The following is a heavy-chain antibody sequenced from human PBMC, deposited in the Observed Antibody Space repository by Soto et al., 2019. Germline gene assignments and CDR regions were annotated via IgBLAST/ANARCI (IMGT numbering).Heavy chain of an antibody. CDR1: GGTFSSYA. CDR3: ARGLIVATDDAFDI. CDR2: MNPNSGNT. Sequence: ASVKVSCKASGGTFSSYAISWVRQAPGQGLEWMGWMNPNSGNTGYAQKFQGRVTMTRNTSISTAYMELSSLRSEDTAVYYCARGLIVATDDAFDIWGQGTMVTVSS. V-gene: IGHV1-8*02. J-gene: IGHJ3*02. D-gene: IGHD5-12*01.